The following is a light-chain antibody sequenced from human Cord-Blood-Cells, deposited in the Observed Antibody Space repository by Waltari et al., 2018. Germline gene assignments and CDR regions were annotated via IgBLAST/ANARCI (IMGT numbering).Light chain of an antibody. Sequence: SSELTQDPAVSVALGPTVRITCQGDSLRSYYASWYQQKPGQAPVIVIYGKNHRPSGIPDRFSGSSSGNTASLTITGAQAEDEADYYCNSRDSSGNHWVFGGGTKLTVL. CDR3: NSRDSSGNHWV. J-gene: IGLJ3*02. V-gene: IGLV3-19*01. CDR2: GKN. CDR1: SLRSYY.